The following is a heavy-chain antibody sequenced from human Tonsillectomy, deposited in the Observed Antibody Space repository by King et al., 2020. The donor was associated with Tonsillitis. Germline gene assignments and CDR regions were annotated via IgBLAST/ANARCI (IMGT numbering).Heavy chain of an antibody. CDR3: ARFGGYSSGWWLDY. J-gene: IGHJ4*02. CDR1: GGSFSGHY. V-gene: IGHV4-34*01. CDR2: INHSGST. Sequence: VQLQQWGAGLSKPSETLSLTCAVYGGSFSGHYWSWIRQPPGKGLEWIGEINHSGSTNYTPSLKSRVTISVDTSKNQFSLKLSSVTAADTAVYYCARFGGYSSGWWLDYWGQGTLVTVSS. D-gene: IGHD6-19*01.